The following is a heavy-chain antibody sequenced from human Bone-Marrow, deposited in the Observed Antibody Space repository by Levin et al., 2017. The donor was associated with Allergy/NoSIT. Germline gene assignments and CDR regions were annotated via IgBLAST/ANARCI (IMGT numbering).Heavy chain of an antibody. CDR3: VTRTSGGGWYRGFDV. D-gene: IGHD6-19*01. J-gene: IGHJ4*02. V-gene: IGHV1-69*06. CDR1: GGTSSTNG. Sequence: SVKVSCKASGGTSSTNGITWVRQAPGQGLEWMGEIVPFYGTTTYSQRFRDRVTMTEDTSTDTTYMELSSLGSEDTAIFYCVTRTSGGGWYRGFDVWGQGTLVTVSS. CDR2: IVPFYGTT.